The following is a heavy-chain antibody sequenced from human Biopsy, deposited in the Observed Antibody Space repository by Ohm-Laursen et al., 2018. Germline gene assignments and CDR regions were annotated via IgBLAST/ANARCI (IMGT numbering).Heavy chain of an antibody. CDR3: APQTPRDPDILTGAYHYDMAV. CDR2: IITFFRTV. J-gene: IGHJ6*02. V-gene: IGHV1-69*01. CDR1: GGTFSNSA. D-gene: IGHD3-9*01. Sequence: SSVKVSCKVSGGTFSNSAISWVRQAPGQGLEWMGGIITFFRTVNYAQSFQGRLTITADEFTDTAYMELRSLRSEDTAVYYCAPQTPRDPDILTGAYHYDMAVWGQGTTVTVSS.